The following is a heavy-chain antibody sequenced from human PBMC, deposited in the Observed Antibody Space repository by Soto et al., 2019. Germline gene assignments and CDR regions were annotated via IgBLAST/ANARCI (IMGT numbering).Heavy chain of an antibody. D-gene: IGHD4-17*01. CDR2: ISFDGSNK. Sequence: QVQLVESGGGVVQPGRSLRLSCAASGFTFSSYGIHWVRQAPGKGLEWVAVISFDGSNKYYADSVQGRFTISRDNSKNTLYLQMNSLRAEDTAVYYCAKDPGYGDYEDYFDYWGQGTLVTVSS. J-gene: IGHJ4*02. CDR1: GFTFSSYG. V-gene: IGHV3-30*18. CDR3: AKDPGYGDYEDYFDY.